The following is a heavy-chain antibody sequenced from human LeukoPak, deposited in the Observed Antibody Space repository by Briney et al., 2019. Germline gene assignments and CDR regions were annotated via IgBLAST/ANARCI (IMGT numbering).Heavy chain of an antibody. J-gene: IGHJ4*02. CDR3: ARERYENSGSYFDY. D-gene: IGHD1-26*01. V-gene: IGHV3-48*03. Sequence: GGSLRLSCAASGFTFSSYEMNWVRKAPGKGLELVSYISSSGSTIYYADSVKGRFTISRDNAKNSLYLQMNSLRAEDTAVYYCARERYENSGSYFDYWGQGTLVTVSS. CDR1: GFTFSSYE. CDR2: ISSSGSTI.